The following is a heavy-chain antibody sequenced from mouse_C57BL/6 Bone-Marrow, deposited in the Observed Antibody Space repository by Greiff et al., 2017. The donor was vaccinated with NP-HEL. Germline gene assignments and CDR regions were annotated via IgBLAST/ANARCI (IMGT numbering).Heavy chain of an antibody. J-gene: IGHJ1*03. CDR2: IYPRSGNT. CDR1: GYTFTSYG. CDR3: ARERNWYFDG. V-gene: IGHV1-81*01. Sequence: QVQLQQSGAELARPGASVKLSCKASGYTFTSYGISWVKQRTGQGLEWIGEIYPRSGNTYYNEKFKGTATLTADKSSSTAYMELRSLTSEDSAVYFCARERNWYFDGWGTGTTVTVSS.